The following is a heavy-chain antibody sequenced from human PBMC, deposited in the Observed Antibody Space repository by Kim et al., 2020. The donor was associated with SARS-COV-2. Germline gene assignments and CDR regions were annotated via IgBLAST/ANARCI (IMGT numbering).Heavy chain of an antibody. CDR2: ITSDGSST. CDR1: GFTFSSYC. J-gene: IGHJ4*02. Sequence: GGSLRLSCAASGFTFSSYCMHWVRQAPGKGLVWVSRITSDGSSTSYADSVKGRFTISRDNAKNTLYLQMNSLRAEDTAVYYCARLGGSYNLDYWGQGTLVTVSS. V-gene: IGHV3-74*01. CDR3: ARLGGSYNLDY. D-gene: IGHD1-26*01.